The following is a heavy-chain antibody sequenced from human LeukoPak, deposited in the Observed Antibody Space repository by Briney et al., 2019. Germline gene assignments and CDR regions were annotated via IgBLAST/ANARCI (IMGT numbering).Heavy chain of an antibody. CDR1: GFTFSSYA. D-gene: IGHD2-8*01. J-gene: IGHJ4*02. CDR2: ISYDGSNK. CDR3: AKDGYCANGVCTSQIDY. V-gene: IGHV3-30*04. Sequence: GGSLRLSCAASGFTFSSYAMHWVRQAPGKGLEWVAVISYDGSNKYYADSVKGRFTISRDNSENTLYLQMNSLRAEDTAVYYCAKDGYCANGVCTSQIDYWGQGTLVTVSS.